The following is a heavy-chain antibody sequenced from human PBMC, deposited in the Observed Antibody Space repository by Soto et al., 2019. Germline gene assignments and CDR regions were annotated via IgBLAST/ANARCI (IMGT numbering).Heavy chain of an antibody. CDR1: VFTFSSYW. J-gene: IGHJ5*02. V-gene: IGHV3-7*03. CDR3: ARYIAARYNWFDP. CDR2: IKQDGSDE. Sequence: GGSLRLSCAASVFTFSSYWMRWVRQSPGKGLEWVAKIKQDGSDEYYVDSVKGRFTISRDNANNSLYLQMNSLIAEDTAVYYCARYIAARYNWFDPWGQGTLVTVSS. D-gene: IGHD6-6*01.